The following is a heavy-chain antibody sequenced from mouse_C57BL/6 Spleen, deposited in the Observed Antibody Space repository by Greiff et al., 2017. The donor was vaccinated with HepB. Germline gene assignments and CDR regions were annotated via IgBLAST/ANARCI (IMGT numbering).Heavy chain of an antibody. D-gene: IGHD1-1*01. CDR3: ARCYYGSYYAMDY. CDR2: IYPGGGYT. J-gene: IGHJ4*01. V-gene: IGHV1-63*01. CDR1: GYTFTNYW. Sequence: QVQLQQSGAELVRPGTSVKMSCKASGYTFTNYWIGWAKQRPGHGLEWIGDIYPGGGYTNYNEKFKGKATLTADTSSSTAYMQFSSLTSEDSAIYYCARCYYGSYYAMDYWGQGTSVTVSS.